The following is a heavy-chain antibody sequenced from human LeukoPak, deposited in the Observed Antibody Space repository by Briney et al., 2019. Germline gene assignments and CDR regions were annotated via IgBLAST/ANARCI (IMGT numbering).Heavy chain of an antibody. CDR2: ISGSGGST. D-gene: IGHD2-2*02. V-gene: IGHV3-23*01. Sequence: SCKASGGTFSSYAMSWVRQAPGKGLEWVSAISGSGGSTYYADSVKGRFTISRDNSKNTLYLQMNSLRAEDTAVYYCAKGTLGYCSSTSCYRPYYYYGMDVWGQGTTVTVSS. CDR3: AKGTLGYCSSTSCYRPYYYYGMDV. J-gene: IGHJ6*02. CDR1: GGTFSSYA.